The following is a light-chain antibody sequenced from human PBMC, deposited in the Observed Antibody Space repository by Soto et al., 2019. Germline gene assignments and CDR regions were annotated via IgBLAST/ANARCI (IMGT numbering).Light chain of an antibody. CDR1: QNIGDY. J-gene: IGKJ4*01. CDR2: DAS. Sequence: DIQMTQSPPSLSASAGYIVTITCRASQNIGDYLSWYQQRPGKAPKLLIYDASNLETGVPSRLSGSGSGTDFTFTISSLQPEDIATYYCQQYDNLPLTFGGGTKVDIK. V-gene: IGKV1-33*01. CDR3: QQYDNLPLT.